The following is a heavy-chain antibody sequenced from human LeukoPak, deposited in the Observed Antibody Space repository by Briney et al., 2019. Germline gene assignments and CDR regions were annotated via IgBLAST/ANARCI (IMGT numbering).Heavy chain of an antibody. CDR3: ARDEYKADAY. CDR2: ISGDGEST. Sequence: PGASLRLSCAASGFTFTSYALDWVRQAPGTGLEWISVISGDGESTHYADSVKGRFTISRDNSKNTLYLQMNSLRAEDTAVYYCARDEYKADAYWGQGTLVTVSS. V-gene: IGHV3-23*01. CDR1: GFTFTSYA. J-gene: IGHJ4*02. D-gene: IGHD2/OR15-2a*01.